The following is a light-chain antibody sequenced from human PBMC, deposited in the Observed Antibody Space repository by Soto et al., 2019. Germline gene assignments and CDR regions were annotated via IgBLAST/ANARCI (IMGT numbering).Light chain of an antibody. CDR1: QSVSSSY. Sequence: EIVLTQSPCTRSFSPGRRPTLSCRASQSVSSSYLAWYQQKPGQAPRILIYGASSRPTGIPDRFSGSGSGTDFTLTISRLEPEDFAVYYCQPYGSSSTFGQGTRLEIK. CDR3: QPYGSSST. CDR2: GAS. V-gene: IGKV3-20*01. J-gene: IGKJ5*01.